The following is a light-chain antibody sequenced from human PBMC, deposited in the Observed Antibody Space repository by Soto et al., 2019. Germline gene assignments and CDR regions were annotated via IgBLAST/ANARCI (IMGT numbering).Light chain of an antibody. CDR1: QSVSSNY. J-gene: IGKJ2*01. Sequence: EIVLTQSPGTLSLSPGERATLSCRASQSVSSNYLAWYQQKPGQAPRLVIYGASNRATGIPDRFSGSGSGTDFTLTIIMLEPEDFAVYYCQQYGSSPTYTFGQGTKLDIK. V-gene: IGKV3-20*01. CDR2: GAS. CDR3: QQYGSSPTYT.